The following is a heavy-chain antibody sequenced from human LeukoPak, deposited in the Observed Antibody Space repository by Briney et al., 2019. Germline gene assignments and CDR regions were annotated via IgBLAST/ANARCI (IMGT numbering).Heavy chain of an antibody. D-gene: IGHD2-15*01. J-gene: IGHJ6*02. Sequence: ASVKVSCTASGYTFTGYYMHWVRQAPGQGLEWMGWINPNSGGTNYAQKFQGRVTMTRDTSISTAYMELRRLTSDDTDVYYCAGDCGGGSCYYYYYGMDVWGQGTTVTVSS. V-gene: IGHV1-2*02. CDR1: GYTFTGYY. CDR3: AGDCGGGSCYYYYYGMDV. CDR2: INPNSGGT.